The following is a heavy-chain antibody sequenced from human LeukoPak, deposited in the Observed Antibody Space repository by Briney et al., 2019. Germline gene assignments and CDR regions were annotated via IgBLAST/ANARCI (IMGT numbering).Heavy chain of an antibody. Sequence: PSKTLSLTCDVSGYLISTDYYWGWIRQPPGKGLEWIGSIYHSGSTYYNPSLKSRVTISVDTSKNQFSLKLTSVTAADTAVYYCARGLTYYDFWSGHHPGSYYMDVWGKGTTVTVSS. V-gene: IGHV4-38-2*01. CDR1: GYLISTDYY. CDR3: ARGLTYYDFWSGHHPGSYYMDV. J-gene: IGHJ6*03. D-gene: IGHD3-3*01. CDR2: IYHSGST.